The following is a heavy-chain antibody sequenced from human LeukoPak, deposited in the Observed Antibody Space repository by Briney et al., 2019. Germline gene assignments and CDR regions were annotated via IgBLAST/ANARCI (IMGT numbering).Heavy chain of an antibody. D-gene: IGHD3-16*01. CDR3: ATSLKGANWFDP. CDR2: IYYTGTT. J-gene: IGHJ5*02. V-gene: IGHV4-39*01. Sequence: WETLSLTCTVSGGSISSSSLYWNWIRQPPGKGPEWIGSIYYTGTTYYNPSLKSRVTISVDTSRNQFSLKVSSVTAADTAVYYCATSLKGANWFDPWGQGTLVTVSS. CDR1: GGSISSSSLY.